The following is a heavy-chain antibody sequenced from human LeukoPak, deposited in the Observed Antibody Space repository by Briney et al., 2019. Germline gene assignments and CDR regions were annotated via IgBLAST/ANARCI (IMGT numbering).Heavy chain of an antibody. Sequence: SQTLSLTCAISGDSVSSNSAAWNWIRQSPSRGLELLERTYYRSKWYNDYAVSVKSRITINPDTSKNQFSLQLNSVTPEDTAVYYCARGYYDILTGYYPFDYWGQGTLVTVSS. CDR3: ARGYYDILTGYYPFDY. J-gene: IGHJ4*02. CDR1: GDSVSSNSAA. V-gene: IGHV6-1*01. D-gene: IGHD3-9*01. CDR2: TYYRSKWYN.